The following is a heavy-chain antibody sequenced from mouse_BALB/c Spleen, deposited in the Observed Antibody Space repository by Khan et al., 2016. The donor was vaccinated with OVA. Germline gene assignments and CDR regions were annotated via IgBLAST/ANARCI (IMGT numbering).Heavy chain of an antibody. CDR3: ARNSYMYDFTY. V-gene: IGHV2-2*01. CDR2: IWSGGNT. D-gene: IGHD2-14*01. Sequence: VQLKQSGPGLVQPSQSLSITCTVSGFSLTTYGVHWVRQSPGKGLEWLGLIWSGGNTDYNAAFISRLSITKDNSKSQVFFKTNSLQADDTAMYYCARNSYMYDFTYWGQGTLVTVSA. J-gene: IGHJ3*01. CDR1: GFSLTTYG.